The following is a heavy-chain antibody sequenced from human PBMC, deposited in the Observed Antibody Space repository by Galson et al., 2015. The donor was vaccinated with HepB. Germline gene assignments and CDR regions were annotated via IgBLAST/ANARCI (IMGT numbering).Heavy chain of an antibody. CDR2: ISSSSSYI. CDR3: ARDSKERRYFDWLSTTTYYYGMDV. D-gene: IGHD3-9*01. CDR1: GFTFSSYS. Sequence: SLRLSCAASGFTFSSYSMNWVRQAPGKGLEWVSSISSSSSYIYYADSVKGRFTISRDNAKNSLYLQMNSLRAEDTAVYYCARDSKERRYFDWLSTTTYYYGMDVWGQGTTVTVSS. V-gene: IGHV3-21*01. J-gene: IGHJ6*02.